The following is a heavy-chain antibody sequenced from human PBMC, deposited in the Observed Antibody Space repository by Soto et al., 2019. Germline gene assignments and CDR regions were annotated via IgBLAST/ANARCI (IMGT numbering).Heavy chain of an antibody. CDR1: GGTFSSYS. Sequence: QVQLVQSGAEVKKPGSSVKVSCKASGGTFSSYSINWVRQAPGQGREWMGEIIPIFGTANYAQKFQGRVTITADQSTSTAYMELSSLRSEVTAVYDCAREGVRHSGGIEYWGQGTLVPVSS. J-gene: IGHJ4*02. V-gene: IGHV1-69*01. D-gene: IGHD3-16*01. CDR2: IIPIFGTA. CDR3: AREGVRHSGGIEY.